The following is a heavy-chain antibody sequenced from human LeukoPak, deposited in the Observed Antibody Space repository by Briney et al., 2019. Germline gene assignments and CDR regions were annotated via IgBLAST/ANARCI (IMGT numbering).Heavy chain of an antibody. CDR3: ANTPGGAGWYFDL. Sequence: GGSLRLSCAASGFTFSTYAMSWVRQAPGKGLEWVSGISGSGDNTYYADSVKGRFTISRDNSKNTLYLQMNSLRAEDTAVYYCANTPGGAGWYFDLWGRGTLVTVSS. J-gene: IGHJ2*01. CDR2: ISGSGDNT. V-gene: IGHV3-23*01. D-gene: IGHD1-26*01. CDR1: GFTFSTYA.